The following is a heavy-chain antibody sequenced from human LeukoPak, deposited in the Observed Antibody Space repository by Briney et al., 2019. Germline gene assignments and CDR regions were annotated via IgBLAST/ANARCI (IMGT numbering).Heavy chain of an antibody. Sequence: PGGSLRLSCAPSVFTFNSYGMHWVRQAPGKGLEWVSLIWYDGTNKYYGDSVKGRFTISRDNSKNTLYLQMNSLRAEDTAVFYCSRGRFGELSVATFDIWGQGTMVTVSS. D-gene: IGHD3-10*01. J-gene: IGHJ3*02. CDR1: VFTFNSYG. V-gene: IGHV3-33*01. CDR3: SRGRFGELSVATFDI. CDR2: IWYDGTNK.